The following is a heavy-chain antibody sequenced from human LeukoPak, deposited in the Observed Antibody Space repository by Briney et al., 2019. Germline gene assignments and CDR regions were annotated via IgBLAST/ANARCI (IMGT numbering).Heavy chain of an antibody. CDR2: IYYSGST. D-gene: IGHD1-26*01. Sequence: PSATLSLTCTVSGGSISSYYWSWIRQPPGKGLEWIGYIYYSGSTNYNPSLKSRVTISVDTSKNQFSLKLSSVTAADTAVYYCARRVGPYYYYYMDVWGKGTTVTVSS. J-gene: IGHJ6*03. CDR3: ARRVGPYYYYYMDV. V-gene: IGHV4-59*01. CDR1: GGSISSYY.